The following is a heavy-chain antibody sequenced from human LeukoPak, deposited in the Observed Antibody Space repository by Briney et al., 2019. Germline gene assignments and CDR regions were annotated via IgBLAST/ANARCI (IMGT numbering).Heavy chain of an antibody. CDR1: GFTFSSYD. V-gene: IGHV3-23*01. Sequence: PGGSLRLSCAAYGFTFSSYDMSWVRQAPGEGLEWVSTISGSGDSTDYADSVKGRFTISRDNAKNSLYLQMNSLRAEDTAVYYCARDTLPYYDSSGYSGLLGYWGQGTLVTVSS. J-gene: IGHJ4*02. CDR2: ISGSGDST. CDR3: ARDTLPYYDSSGYSGLLGY. D-gene: IGHD3-22*01.